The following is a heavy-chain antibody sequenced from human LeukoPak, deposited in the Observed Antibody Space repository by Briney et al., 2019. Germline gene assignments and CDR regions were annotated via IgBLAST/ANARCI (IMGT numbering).Heavy chain of an antibody. J-gene: IGHJ4*02. Sequence: AGGSLRLSCAASGFPFANYAMSWVRQTPGKGLEWVSYISSSGSTIYYADSVKGRFTISRDNAKNSLYLQMNSLRAEDTAVYYCARAYDNLYPFDYWGQGTLVTVSS. CDR3: ARAYDNLYPFDY. D-gene: IGHD3-9*01. V-gene: IGHV3-11*01. CDR1: GFPFANYA. CDR2: ISSSGSTI.